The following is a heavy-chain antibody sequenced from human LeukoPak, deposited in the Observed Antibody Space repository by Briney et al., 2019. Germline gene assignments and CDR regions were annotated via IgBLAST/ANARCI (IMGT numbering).Heavy chain of an antibody. CDR2: ISYSGST. V-gene: IGHV4-59*08. CDR3: ARHHHDYSDYIDY. J-gene: IGHJ4*02. D-gene: IGHD4-11*01. Sequence: SETLSLTCTVAGGSISSCYWSWIRQPPGKGLEWIGCISYSGSTNYNPSLKSRVTISVDTSKNQFSLKLSSVTAADTAVYYCARHHHDYSDYIDYWGQGTLVTVSS. CDR1: GGSISSCY.